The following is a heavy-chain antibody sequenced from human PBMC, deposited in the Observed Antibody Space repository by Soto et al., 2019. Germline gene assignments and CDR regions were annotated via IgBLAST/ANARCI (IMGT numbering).Heavy chain of an antibody. Sequence: ASVKVSCKASGYTFTSYGISWVRQAPGQGLEWMGWISAYNGNTNYAQKLQGRVTMTTDTSTSTAYMELRSLRSDDTAVYYCARARYSSSSPGYYYYMDVWGKGTTVTVSS. J-gene: IGHJ6*03. V-gene: IGHV1-18*01. CDR3: ARARYSSSSPGYYYYMDV. CDR1: GYTFTSYG. CDR2: ISAYNGNT. D-gene: IGHD6-13*01.